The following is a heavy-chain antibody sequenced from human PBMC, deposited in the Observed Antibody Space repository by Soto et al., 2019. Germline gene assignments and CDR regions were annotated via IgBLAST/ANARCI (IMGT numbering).Heavy chain of an antibody. V-gene: IGHV3-72*01. CDR3: ARDGVGYFDY. CDR2: TRNKANSYTT. J-gene: IGHJ4*02. CDR1: GFTFSDHY. Sequence: GGSLRLSCAASGFTFSDHYMDWVRQAPGKGLEWVGRTRNKANSYTTEYAASVKGRFTISRDDSKDSLYLQMNSLKTEDTAVYYCARDGVGYFDYWGQGTLVTVSS. D-gene: IGHD2-8*01.